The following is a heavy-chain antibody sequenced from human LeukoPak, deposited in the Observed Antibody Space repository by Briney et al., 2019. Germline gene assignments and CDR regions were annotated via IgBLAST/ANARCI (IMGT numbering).Heavy chain of an antibody. V-gene: IGHV3-23*01. CDR3: TREYDFWSQGAGYSDY. CDR1: GLTFSDYS. D-gene: IGHD3-3*01. J-gene: IGHJ4*02. CDR2: ISAGGGST. Sequence: GGSLRLSCAVSGLTFSDYSMTWVRQAPGKGLFWVSGISAGGGSTYYADSVKGRFTISRDNSRNTLYLQMNSLKTEDTAVYYCTREYDFWSQGAGYSDYWGQGTLVTVSS.